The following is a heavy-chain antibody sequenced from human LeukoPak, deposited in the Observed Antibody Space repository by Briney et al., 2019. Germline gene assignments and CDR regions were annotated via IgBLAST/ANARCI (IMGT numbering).Heavy chain of an antibody. Sequence: GGSLRLSCAASGFTFSSYGMHWVRQAPGKGLEWVAFIRYDGSNKYYADSVKGRFTISRDNSKNTLYLQMNSLRAEDTAVYYCAKVWDSGSYYNPNDYWGQGTLVTVSS. CDR2: IRYDGSNK. CDR3: AKVWDSGSYYNPNDY. D-gene: IGHD3-10*01. V-gene: IGHV3-30*02. J-gene: IGHJ4*02. CDR1: GFTFSSYG.